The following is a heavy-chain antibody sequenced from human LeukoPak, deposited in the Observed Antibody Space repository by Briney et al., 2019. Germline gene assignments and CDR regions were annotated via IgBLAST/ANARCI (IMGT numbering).Heavy chain of an antibody. Sequence: QPGGSLRLSCVGSGFTSIAYALTWARQAPGKGLGWVSGISGGGVTTYYADSVEGRFTISRDNSKNTLYLQMNSLRADDTAIYYCARNQQLGGHSYYYYGMDVWAKGPRSPSP. CDR1: GFTSIAYA. J-gene: IGHJ6*02. D-gene: IGHD3-16*01. CDR3: ARNQQLGGHSYYYYGMDV. CDR2: ISGGGVTT. V-gene: IGHV3-23*01.